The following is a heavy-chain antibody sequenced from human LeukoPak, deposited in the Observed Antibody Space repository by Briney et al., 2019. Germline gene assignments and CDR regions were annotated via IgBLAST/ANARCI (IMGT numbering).Heavy chain of an antibody. CDR2: IYYSGST. CDR1: GGPISSYY. V-gene: IGHV4-59*01. D-gene: IGHD3-3*01. CDR3: ARARGDFWSGYFFDY. J-gene: IGHJ4*02. Sequence: PSETLSLTCTVSGGPISSYYWSWIRQPPGKGLEWIGYIYYSGSTNYNPSLKSRVTISVDTSKNQFSLKLSSVTAADTAVYYCARARGDFWSGYFFDYWGQGALVTVSS.